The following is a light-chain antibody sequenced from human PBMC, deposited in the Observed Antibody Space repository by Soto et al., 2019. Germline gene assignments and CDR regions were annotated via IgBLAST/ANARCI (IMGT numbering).Light chain of an antibody. Sequence: IVLTQSPATLSLSPGERATLSCTASQHVTTTYRAWYQQKFGQAPRLLIYGASTRATGTPDRFTGGGFGTDFTLTISRVEPEDFAVYYCQQYDSSFTFGGGTKVEMK. CDR2: GAS. V-gene: IGKV3-20*01. CDR3: QQYDSSFT. J-gene: IGKJ4*01. CDR1: QHVTTTY.